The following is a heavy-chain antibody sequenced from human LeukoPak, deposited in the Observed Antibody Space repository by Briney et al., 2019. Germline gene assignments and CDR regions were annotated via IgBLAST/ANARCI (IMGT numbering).Heavy chain of an antibody. D-gene: IGHD5-12*01. CDR2: IYYSGST. CDR1: GGSISSHY. CDR3: ARSYSGYHFDY. Sequence: SETLSLTCTVSGGSISSHYWSWIRQPPGKGLEWIGYIYYSGSTNYNPSLKSRVTISVDTSKNQFSLKLSSVTAADTAVYYCARSYSGYHFDYWGQGTLVTVSS. J-gene: IGHJ4*02. V-gene: IGHV4-59*11.